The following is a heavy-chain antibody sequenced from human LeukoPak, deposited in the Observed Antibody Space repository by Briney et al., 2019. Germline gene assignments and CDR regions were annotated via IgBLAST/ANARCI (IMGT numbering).Heavy chain of an antibody. CDR3: ARESLEYYYDSSGYSSSFDY. Sequence: SETLSLTCTVSGGSISSGDYYWSWIRQPPGKGLEWIGYIYYSGSTYYNPSLKSRVTISVDTSKNQFPLKLSSVTAADTAVYYCARESLEYYYDSSGYSSSFDYWGQGTLVTVSS. J-gene: IGHJ4*02. CDR1: GGSISSGDYY. D-gene: IGHD3-22*01. CDR2: IYYSGST. V-gene: IGHV4-30-4*01.